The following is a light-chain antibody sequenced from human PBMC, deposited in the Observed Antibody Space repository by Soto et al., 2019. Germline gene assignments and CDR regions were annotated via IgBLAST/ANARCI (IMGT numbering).Light chain of an antibody. J-gene: IGKJ1*01. CDR1: QSVSIN. Sequence: EIVMTQSPVTLSLSPGEGATLSCRASQSVSINLAWFQQKPGHAPRLLLYGASTRATGIPARFSGGGSGTEFTLTISSLQSEDFAVYYCQQYNDWPRTFGQGTKVDIK. CDR2: GAS. CDR3: QQYNDWPRT. V-gene: IGKV3-15*01.